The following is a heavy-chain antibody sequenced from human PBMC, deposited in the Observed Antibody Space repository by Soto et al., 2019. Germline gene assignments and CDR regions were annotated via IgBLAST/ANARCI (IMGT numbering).Heavy chain of an antibody. J-gene: IGHJ6*02. CDR3: AGSPVEMATIPVDYYYGMDV. CDR1: GGTFSSYA. D-gene: IGHD5-12*01. CDR2: IIPIFGTA. Sequence: QVQLVQSGAEVKKPGSSVKVSCKASGGTFSSYAISWVRQAPGQGLEWMGGIIPIFGTANYAQKFQGRVTITADESTSTAYMELSSLRSEDTAVYYCAGSPVEMATIPVDYYYGMDVWGQGTTVTVSS. V-gene: IGHV1-69*01.